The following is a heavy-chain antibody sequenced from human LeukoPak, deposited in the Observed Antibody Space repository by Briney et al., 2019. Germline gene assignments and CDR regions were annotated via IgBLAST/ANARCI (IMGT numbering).Heavy chain of an antibody. CDR3: AKEARFDWLCNY. V-gene: IGHV3-30*18. CDR2: ISYDGSNK. Sequence: GGSLRLSCAASGFTFSSYGMHWVRQAPDKGLEWVAVISYDGSNKYYADSVKGRFTISRDNSKNTLYLQMNSLRAEDTAVYYCAKEARFDWLCNYWGQGTLVTVSS. CDR1: GFTFSSYG. J-gene: IGHJ4*02. D-gene: IGHD3-9*01.